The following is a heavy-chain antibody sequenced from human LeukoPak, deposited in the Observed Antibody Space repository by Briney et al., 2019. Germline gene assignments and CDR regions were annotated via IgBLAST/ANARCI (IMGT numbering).Heavy chain of an antibody. CDR1: GGSISSNNYY. D-gene: IGHD6-19*01. V-gene: IGHV4-39*01. Sequence: PETLSLTCTVSGGSISSNNYYWGWIRQPPGKGLEWIGSIYYSGSTYYNPSLKSRVTISVDTSKNQFSLKLSSVTAPNPPFYYFVNSSPGGGWLVSGNFDYWGQGTLVTVSS. J-gene: IGHJ4*02. CDR3: VNSSPGGGWLVSGNFDY. CDR2: IYYSGST.